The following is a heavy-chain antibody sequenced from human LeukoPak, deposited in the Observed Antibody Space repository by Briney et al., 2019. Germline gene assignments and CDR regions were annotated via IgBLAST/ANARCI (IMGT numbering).Heavy chain of an antibody. V-gene: IGHV3-9*01. CDR2: ISWNSGSI. CDR3: AKVLLGGGAYDY. D-gene: IGHD3-10*01. Sequence: GGSLRLSCAASGFTFDDYAMHWVRQAPGKGLEWVSGISWNSGSIGYADSVKGRFTISRDNAKNSLYLQMNSLRAEDTALYYCAKVLLGGGAYDYWGQGTLVTVSS. J-gene: IGHJ4*02. CDR1: GFTFDDYA.